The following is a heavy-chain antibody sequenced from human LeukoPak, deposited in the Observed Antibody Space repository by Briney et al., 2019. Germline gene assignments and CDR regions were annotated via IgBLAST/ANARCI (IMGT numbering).Heavy chain of an antibody. CDR2: ISSDGSTT. Sequence: GRSLRLSCAASGFTFRNYWMHWVRQAPGKGLVWVSRISSDGSTTTYADSVKGRFTISRDNAKNTLYLQMNSLRADDTAVYYCARVSSLEYLLPDHWGQGTLVTVSS. J-gene: IGHJ4*02. V-gene: IGHV3-74*01. CDR3: ARVSSLEYLLPDH. D-gene: IGHD2-15*01. CDR1: GFTFRNYW.